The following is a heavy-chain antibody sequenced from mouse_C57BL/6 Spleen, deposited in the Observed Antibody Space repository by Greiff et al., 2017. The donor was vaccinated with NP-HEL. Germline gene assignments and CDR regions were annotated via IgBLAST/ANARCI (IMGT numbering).Heavy chain of an antibody. V-gene: IGHV3-6*01. Sequence: ESGPGLVKPSQSLSLTCSVTGYSITSGYYWNWIRQFPGNKLEWMGYISYDGSNNYNPSLKNRISITRDTSKNQFFLKLNSVTTEDTATYYCARGDYYGSSLLYWGQGTSVTVSS. D-gene: IGHD1-1*01. CDR2: ISYDGSN. CDR1: GYSITSGYY. J-gene: IGHJ4*01. CDR3: ARGDYYGSSLLY.